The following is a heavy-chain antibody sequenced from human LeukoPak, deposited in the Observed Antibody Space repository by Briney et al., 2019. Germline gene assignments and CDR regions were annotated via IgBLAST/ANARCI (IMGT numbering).Heavy chain of an antibody. V-gene: IGHV3-30*18. CDR3: AKDRERYCSGGSCYLFDY. Sequence: PGRSLRLSCAASGFTFSSYGMHWVRQAPGKGLEWVAVISYDGSNKYYVDSVKGRFTISRDNSKNTLYLQMNSLRAEDTAVYYCAKDRERYCSGGSCYLFDYWGQGTLVTVSS. CDR1: GFTFSSYG. D-gene: IGHD2-15*01. J-gene: IGHJ4*02. CDR2: ISYDGSNK.